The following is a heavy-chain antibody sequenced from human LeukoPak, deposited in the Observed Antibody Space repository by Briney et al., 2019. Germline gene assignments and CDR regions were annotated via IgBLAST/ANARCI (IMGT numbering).Heavy chain of an antibody. CDR3: ARGHSSYAFDV. CDR2: INPSGGST. Sequence: ASVKVSCKASGGTFSSYAISWVRQAPGQGLEWMGIINPSGGSTSYAQKFQGRVTMTRDMSTSTVYMELSSLRSEDTAVYYCARGHSSYAFDVWGQGTMVTVSS. J-gene: IGHJ3*01. V-gene: IGHV1-46*01. CDR1: GGTFSSYA. D-gene: IGHD3-22*01.